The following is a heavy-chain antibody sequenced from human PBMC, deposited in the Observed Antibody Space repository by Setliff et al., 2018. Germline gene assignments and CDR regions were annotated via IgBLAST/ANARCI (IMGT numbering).Heavy chain of an antibody. V-gene: IGHV1-18*01. J-gene: IGHJ3*02. D-gene: IGHD6-6*01. CDR3: ARDFPPLYSSSFSDAFDI. CDR1: GYTFTSYC. Sequence: ASVKVSCKASGYTFTSYCISWVRQAPGQGLEWMGWISAYNGNTNYAQKLQGRVTMTTDTSTSTAYMELRSLRSDDTAVYYCARDFPPLYSSSFSDAFDIWGQGTMVTVS. CDR2: ISAYNGNT.